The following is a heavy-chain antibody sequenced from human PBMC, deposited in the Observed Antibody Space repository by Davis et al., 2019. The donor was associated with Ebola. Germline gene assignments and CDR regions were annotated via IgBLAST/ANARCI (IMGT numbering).Heavy chain of an antibody. Sequence: ASAKVSCKASGYTFTGYYMHWVRQALGQGLEWMGRINPNSGCTNYAQKSQGRVTMTRDTSISTAYMELSRLRSDDTAVYYCARDLTMVRGVIITLPHFDYWGQGTLVTVSS. CDR2: INPNSGCT. V-gene: IGHV1-2*06. CDR1: GYTFTGYY. J-gene: IGHJ4*02. D-gene: IGHD3-10*01. CDR3: ARDLTMVRGVIITLPHFDY.